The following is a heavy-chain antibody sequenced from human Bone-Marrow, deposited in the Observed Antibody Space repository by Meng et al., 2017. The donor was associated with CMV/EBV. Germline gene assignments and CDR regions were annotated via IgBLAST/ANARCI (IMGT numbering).Heavy chain of an antibody. V-gene: IGHV3-21*01. D-gene: IGHD4-23*01. CDR3: ARDLGGNGYY. CDR1: VFTFSSCS. CDR2: ISSSSSYI. Sequence: LSCAASVFTFSSCSMNWVRQAPGKGLEWVSSISSSSSYIYYADSVKGRFTISRDNAKNSLYLQMNSLRAEDTAVYYCARDLGGNGYYWGQGTLVTVSS. J-gene: IGHJ4*02.